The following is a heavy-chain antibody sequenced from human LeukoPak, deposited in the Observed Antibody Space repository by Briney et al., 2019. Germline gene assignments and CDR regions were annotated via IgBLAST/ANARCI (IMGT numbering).Heavy chain of an antibody. CDR2: MSPKSGNT. CDR1: GYTFVSYD. J-gene: IGHJ4*02. D-gene: IGHD7-27*01. V-gene: IGHV1-8*01. Sequence: GASVKVSCKASGYTFVSYDINWVRQATGQGPEWMGWMSPKSGNTGYAQKFQGRVTMTRDTSINTAHMELSGLISEDTAVYYCTRGPPNWGYDFWGQGTLVTVSS. CDR3: TRGPPNWGYDF.